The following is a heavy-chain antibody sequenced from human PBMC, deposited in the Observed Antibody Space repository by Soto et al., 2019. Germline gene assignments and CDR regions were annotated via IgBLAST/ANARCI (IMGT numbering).Heavy chain of an antibody. CDR3: ARAVPHYYGSGAGWFDP. J-gene: IGHJ5*02. CDR2: ISAYNGNT. CDR1: GGTFSSYT. Sequence: ASVKVSCKASGGTFSSYTISWVRQAPGQGLEWMGWISAYNGNTNYAQKLQGRVTMTTDTSTSTAYMELRSLRSDDTAVYYCARAVPHYYGSGAGWFDPWAREPWSPSPQ. V-gene: IGHV1-18*01. D-gene: IGHD3-10*01.